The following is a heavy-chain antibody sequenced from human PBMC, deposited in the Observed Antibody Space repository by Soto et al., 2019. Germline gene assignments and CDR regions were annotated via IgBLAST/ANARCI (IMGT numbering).Heavy chain of an antibody. Sequence: ASVKVSCKASGYSLSGYYLPWVRQAPGQGPEWMGWINPNSGGTKYVQKFQGRVTMTRDTSIITVYLELSRLRSDDTAVYYCASWIRDTATVTLVDYWGQGTLVNVSS. CDR1: GYSLSGYY. V-gene: IGHV1-2*02. CDR2: INPNSGGT. D-gene: IGHD5-18*01. CDR3: ASWIRDTATVTLVDY. J-gene: IGHJ4*02.